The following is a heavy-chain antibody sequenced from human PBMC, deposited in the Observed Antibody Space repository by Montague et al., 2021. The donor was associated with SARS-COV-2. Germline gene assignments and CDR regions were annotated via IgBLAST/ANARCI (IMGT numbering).Heavy chain of an antibody. CDR3: ARGGRGTSYYWEY. J-gene: IGHJ4*02. CDR2: IDRDGYEV. CDR1: RFSSSSYR. D-gene: IGHD2-2*01. Sequence: SLRLYCAASRFSSSSYRMTWIRQAPGKGPEWVATIDRDGYEVYYVDSVKGRFTISRDNARNSLYMQLTSLRGEDTAVYYCARGGRGTSYYWEYWGQGTLVTVSS. V-gene: IGHV3-7*01.